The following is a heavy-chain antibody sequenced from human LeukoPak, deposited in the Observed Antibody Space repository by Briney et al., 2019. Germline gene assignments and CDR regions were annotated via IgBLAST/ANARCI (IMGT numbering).Heavy chain of an antibody. CDR1: GDSFSSVTDY. J-gene: IGHJ4*02. V-gene: IGHV4-39*07. CDR2: GDYSGGT. D-gene: IGHD3-9*01. Sequence: TSETLSLTCSVSGDSFSSVTDYWAWIRQPPGKGLEWIASGDYSGGTYYNPSLESRVAISADMSKKQISLKLTSVTGADTAVYYCARDRAPYYDILTGYQAFEYWGQGTLVTVSS. CDR3: ARDRAPYYDILTGYQAFEY.